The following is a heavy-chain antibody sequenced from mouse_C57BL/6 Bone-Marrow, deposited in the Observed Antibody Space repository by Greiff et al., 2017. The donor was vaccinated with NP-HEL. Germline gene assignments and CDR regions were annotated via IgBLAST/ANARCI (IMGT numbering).Heavy chain of an antibody. J-gene: IGHJ4*01. CDR1: GYTFTSYG. CDR2: IYPRSGNT. CDR3: ARWNSPLGY. V-gene: IGHV1-81*01. Sequence: QVQLQQSGAELARPGASVKLSCKASGYTFTSYGISWVKQRPGQGLEWIGEIYPRSGNTYYNEKFKGKATLTADKSSSTAYMELRSLTSEDSAVYFCARWNSPLGYWGQGTSVTVSS.